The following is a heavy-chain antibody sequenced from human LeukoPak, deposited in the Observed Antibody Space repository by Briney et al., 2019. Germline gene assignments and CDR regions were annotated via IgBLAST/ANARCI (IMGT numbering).Heavy chain of an antibody. CDR1: GYTFTSYY. D-gene: IGHD5-12*01. CDR3: AREARVLHAFDI. V-gene: IGHV1-46*01. CDR2: INPSGGST. Sequence: ASVKVSCKASGYTFTSYYMHWVRQAPGQGLEWMGIINPSGGSTSYAQKFQGRVTMTRDTSTSTVYMDLSSLRSEDTAVYYCAREARVLHAFDIWGQGTMVTVSS. J-gene: IGHJ3*02.